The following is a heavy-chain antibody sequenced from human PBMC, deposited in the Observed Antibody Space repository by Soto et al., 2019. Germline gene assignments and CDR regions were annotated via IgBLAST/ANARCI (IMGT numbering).Heavy chain of an antibody. CDR3: ARQLGYCSGGSCYPLDY. D-gene: IGHD2-15*01. V-gene: IGHV5-51*01. J-gene: IGHJ4*02. CDR2: IYPGDSDT. CDR1: GYSFTSYW. Sequence: GESLKISCKGSGYSFTSYWIGWVRQMPGKGLEWMGIIYPGDSDTRYSPSFQGQVTISADKSISTAYLQWSSLKASDTAMYYCARQLGYCSGGSCYPLDYWGQGTLVTVSS.